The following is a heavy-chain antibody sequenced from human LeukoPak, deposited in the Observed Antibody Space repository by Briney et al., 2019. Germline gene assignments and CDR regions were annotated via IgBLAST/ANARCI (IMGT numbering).Heavy chain of an antibody. J-gene: IGHJ4*02. Sequence: PGGSLRLSCAASGFTFSSYAMSWVRQAPGKGLEWVSAISGSGGSTYYADSVTGRIGLSRDNSKNTMYLQFYSLKTEDTAVYYCARDRGPTIAVPYYFDYWGQGTLVTVSS. V-gene: IGHV3-23*01. CDR1: GFTFSSYA. CDR2: ISGSGGST. D-gene: IGHD6-19*01. CDR3: ARDRGPTIAVPYYFDY.